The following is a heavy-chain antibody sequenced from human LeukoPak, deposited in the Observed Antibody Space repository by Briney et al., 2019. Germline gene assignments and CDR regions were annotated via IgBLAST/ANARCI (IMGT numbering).Heavy chain of an antibody. J-gene: IGHJ4*02. Sequence: SETRSLTCAVYGGSFSGYYWSWIRQPPGKGLEWIGEINHSGSTNYNPSLKSRVTISVDTSKNQFSLKLSSVTAADTAVYYCARDRGYSYGVDYWGQGTLVTVSS. CDR1: GGSFSGYY. CDR3: ARDRGYSYGVDY. CDR2: INHSGST. D-gene: IGHD5-18*01. V-gene: IGHV4-34*01.